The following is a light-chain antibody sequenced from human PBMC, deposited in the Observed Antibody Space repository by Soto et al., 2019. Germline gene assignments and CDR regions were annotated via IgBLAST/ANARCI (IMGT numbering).Light chain of an antibody. Sequence: QLVLTQSPSASASLGASVKLTCTLSSGHGNYVIAWHQQQPEKGPRYLMKVKSDGSHSKGDGIPDRFSGSSSGAERYLTIPTLHSEQRVGYYCPVWDGGNVVFGGGTQLTVL. J-gene: IGLJ2*01. V-gene: IGLV4-69*01. CDR2: VKSDGSH. CDR3: PVWDGGNVV. CDR1: SGHGNYV.